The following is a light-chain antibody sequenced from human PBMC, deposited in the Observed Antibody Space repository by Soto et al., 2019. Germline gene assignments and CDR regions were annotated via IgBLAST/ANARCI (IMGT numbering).Light chain of an antibody. Sequence: QSALTQPASVSGPPGQSITISCTGTSSDVGTYKYVSWYQQLPGKAPKLMIYEVSNRPSGVSNRFSGSKSGNTASLTISELQAEDEADYYCSSYTSRSTPVFGGGTKVTVL. CDR2: EVS. J-gene: IGLJ2*01. CDR3: SSYTSRSTPV. CDR1: SSDVGTYKY. V-gene: IGLV2-14*01.